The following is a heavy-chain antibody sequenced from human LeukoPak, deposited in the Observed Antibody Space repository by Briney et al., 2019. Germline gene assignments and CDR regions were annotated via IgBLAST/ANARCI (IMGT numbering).Heavy chain of an antibody. CDR1: GGAISSYY. CDR2: IYYSGST. V-gene: IGHV4-59*01. D-gene: IGHD3-16*01. J-gene: IGHJ4*02. Sequence: PSETLSLTCTVSGGAISSYYWSWIRQPPGKGLEWIGYIYYSGSTNYNPSLKSRVTISVDTSKNQFSLKLSSVTAADTAVYYCARNPLYLPPDYWGQGTLVTVSS. CDR3: ARNPLYLPPDY.